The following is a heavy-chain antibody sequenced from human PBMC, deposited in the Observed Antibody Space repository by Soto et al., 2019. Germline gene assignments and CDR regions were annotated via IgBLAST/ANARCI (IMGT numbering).Heavy chain of an antibody. V-gene: IGHV4-34*01. D-gene: IGHD3-9*01. CDR2: INDRGSI. CDR3: ARESHDILTGPPWVWYFDL. Sequence: QVQLQQWGAGPLRPLETLSLTCGVSGGSFSGYYWAWIRQSPGQGLEWIGEINDRGSINYTPSLKSRVSISVDTSKNHYPLKLSSAAAADTAVYYGARESHDILTGPPWVWYFDLWGRGTLVTVSS. J-gene: IGHJ2*01. CDR1: GGSFSGYY.